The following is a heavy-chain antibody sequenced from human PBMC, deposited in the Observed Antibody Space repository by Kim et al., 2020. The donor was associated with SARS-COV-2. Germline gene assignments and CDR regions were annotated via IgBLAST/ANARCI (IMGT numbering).Heavy chain of an antibody. Sequence: SETLSLTCTVSGGSISSSSYYWGWIRQPPGKGLEWIGSIYYSGSTYYNPSLKSRVTISVDTSKNQFSLKLSSVTAADTAVYYCARRPQTVVAAPFDYWG. CDR1: GGSISSSSYY. V-gene: IGHV4-39*01. J-gene: IGHJ4*01. CDR2: IYYSGST. CDR3: ARRPQTVVAAPFDY. D-gene: IGHD2-15*01.